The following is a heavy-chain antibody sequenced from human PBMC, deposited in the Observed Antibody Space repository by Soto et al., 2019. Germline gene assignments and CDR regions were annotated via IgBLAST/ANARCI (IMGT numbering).Heavy chain of an antibody. Sequence: QVQLVESGGGVVQPGRSLRLSCAASGFTFSSYAMHWVRQAPGKGLEWVAVISYVGSNKYYADSVKGRFTISRDNSKNALYLQMNSLRAEDTVVYYCASADYGGDYFDYCGQGTLVTVSS. V-gene: IGHV3-30-3*01. CDR3: ASADYGGDYFDY. CDR2: ISYVGSNK. J-gene: IGHJ4*02. CDR1: GFTFSSYA. D-gene: IGHD4-17*01.